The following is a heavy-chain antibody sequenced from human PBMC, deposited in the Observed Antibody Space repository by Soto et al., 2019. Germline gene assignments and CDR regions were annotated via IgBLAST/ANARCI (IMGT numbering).Heavy chain of an antibody. CDR1: GYTFTGYY. Sequence: ASVKVSCKASGYTFTGYYMHWVRQAPGQGLEWMGWINPNSGGTNYAQKFQGWVTMTRDTSISTAYMELSRLRSDDTAVYYCARGGPFYYGSGTTSYYYGMDVWGQGTTVTVSS. CDR2: INPNSGGT. V-gene: IGHV1-2*04. CDR3: ARGGPFYYGSGTTSYYYGMDV. J-gene: IGHJ6*02. D-gene: IGHD3-10*01.